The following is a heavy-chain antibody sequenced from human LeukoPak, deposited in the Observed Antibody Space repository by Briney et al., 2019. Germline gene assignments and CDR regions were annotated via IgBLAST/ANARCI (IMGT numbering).Heavy chain of an antibody. CDR3: ARGKQWLTD. CDR1: CGSISSYF. D-gene: IGHD6-19*01. Sequence: AETLSLTCTLSCGSISSYFWSWIRQPPGKGLQLIGYISYSGSTNYNPSLNRRVTISVDTSKNQFSLKLSSVTAADTAVYYCARGKQWLTDWGQGTLVIVSS. CDR2: ISYSGST. J-gene: IGHJ4*02. V-gene: IGHV4-59*01.